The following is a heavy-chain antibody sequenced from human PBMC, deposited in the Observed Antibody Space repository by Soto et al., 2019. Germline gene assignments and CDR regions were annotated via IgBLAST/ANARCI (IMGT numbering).Heavy chain of an antibody. CDR1: GFTVSSNY. D-gene: IGHD2-15*01. V-gene: IGHV3-66*01. Sequence: EVQLVESGGKLVQPGGSLRLLCAASGFTVSSNYMSWVRQAPGKGLEWTSIIYSGGNTYYADSVKDRFTISRDTSKNTLYLHMNSLRAEDTAVYYCAREVVSCCGGSCYRAFDYWGQGTLVTVSS. J-gene: IGHJ4*02. CDR3: AREVVSCCGGSCYRAFDY. CDR2: IYSGGNT.